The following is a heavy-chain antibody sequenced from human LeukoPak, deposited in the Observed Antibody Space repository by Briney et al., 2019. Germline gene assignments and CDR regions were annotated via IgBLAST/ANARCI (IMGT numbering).Heavy chain of an antibody. CDR3: AKTVYDFWSGYFHPSVAFDI. D-gene: IGHD3-3*01. CDR2: ISGSGGST. Sequence: GGSLRLSCAASGFTFSSYAMSWVRQAPGKGLEWVSAISGSGGSTYYADSVKGRFTISRDNSKNTLYLQMNSLRAEDTAVYYCAKTVYDFWSGYFHPSVAFDIWGQGTMVTVSS. V-gene: IGHV3-23*01. CDR1: GFTFSSYA. J-gene: IGHJ3*02.